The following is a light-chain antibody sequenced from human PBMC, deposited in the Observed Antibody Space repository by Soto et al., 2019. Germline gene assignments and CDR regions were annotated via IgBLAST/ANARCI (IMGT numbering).Light chain of an antibody. CDR3: QQYGSSPVT. CDR2: GVS. J-gene: IGKJ1*01. Sequence: EIVMMQSPATLSVSPGESVTLSCRASQLFSSNLAWYQHKPGQAPRLLIYGVSSRATGIPDRFSGSGSGTDFTLTISRLEPEDFAVYYCQQYGSSPVTFGQGTKVDIK. V-gene: IGKV3-20*01. CDR1: QLFSSN.